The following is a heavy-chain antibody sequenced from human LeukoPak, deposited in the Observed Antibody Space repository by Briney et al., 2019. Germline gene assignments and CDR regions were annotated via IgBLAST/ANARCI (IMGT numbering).Heavy chain of an antibody. D-gene: IGHD6-13*01. CDR2: IYYSGTT. V-gene: IGHV4-59*08. CDR1: GGSISSYY. Sequence: SETLSLTCTVSGGSISSYYWSWIRQPPGKGLEWIGYIYYSGTTNYNPSLKSRVTISVDTSKNQFSLKLSSVTAADTAVYFCAGASSSWSEGHTYWGQGTLVTVSS. J-gene: IGHJ4*02. CDR3: AGASSSWSEGHTY.